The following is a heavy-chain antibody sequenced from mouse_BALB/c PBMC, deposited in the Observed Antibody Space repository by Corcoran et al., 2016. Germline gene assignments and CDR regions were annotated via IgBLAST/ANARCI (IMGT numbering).Heavy chain of an antibody. V-gene: IGHV1S56*01. D-gene: IGHD2-2*01. CDR3: ARRRGYGYLYWYFDV. J-gene: IGHJ1*01. Sequence: QVQMQQSGPERVKPGALVKISCKASGYTFNSNDINWVKQRPGQGLEWIEWIYPGDGSTKYNEKFKGKATLTADKSSSTAYMQLSSLTSENSAVYLCARRRGYGYLYWYFDVWGAGTTVTVSS. CDR1: GYTFNSND. CDR2: IYPGDGST.